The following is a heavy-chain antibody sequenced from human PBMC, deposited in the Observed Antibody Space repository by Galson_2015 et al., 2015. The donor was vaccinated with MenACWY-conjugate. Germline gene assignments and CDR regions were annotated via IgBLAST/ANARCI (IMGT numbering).Heavy chain of an antibody. CDR2: IHSGGGT. CDR3: ARGKRVAGNVFDY. J-gene: IGHJ4*02. D-gene: IGHD6-13*01. V-gene: IGHV3-53*01. CDR1: GFTVSSNY. Sequence: LRLSCAASGFTVSSNYMGWVRQAPGKGLEWVSVIHSGGGTYYADSVKGRFTISRDNSKNTLYLQMSSLRAEDTAIYYCARGKRVAGNVFDYWGQGTLVTVSS.